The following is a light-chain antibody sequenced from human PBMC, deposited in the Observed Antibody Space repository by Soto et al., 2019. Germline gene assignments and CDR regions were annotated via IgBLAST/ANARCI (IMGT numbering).Light chain of an antibody. CDR3: QQYNSYPWT. V-gene: IGKV1-5*03. Sequence: DIQMPQSPSTLSASVGDRVTITCRASQSISSWLAWYQQKPGKAPKLLIYKASSLESGVPSRFSGSGSGTEFTLTISSVQADDFALYYCQQYNSYPWTFGQGTKVEIK. CDR1: QSISSW. J-gene: IGKJ1*01. CDR2: KAS.